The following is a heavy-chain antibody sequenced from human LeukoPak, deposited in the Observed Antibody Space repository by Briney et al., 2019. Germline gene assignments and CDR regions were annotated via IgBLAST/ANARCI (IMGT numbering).Heavy chain of an antibody. Sequence: ASAKVSCKVSGYTLTELSMHWVRQAPGKGLEWMGGFDPEDGETIYAQKFQGRVTMTEDTSTDTAYMELSSLRSEDTAVYYCATDLRFSPTAADYWGQGTLVTVSS. CDR3: ATDLRFSPTAADY. D-gene: IGHD4-11*01. J-gene: IGHJ4*02. V-gene: IGHV1-24*01. CDR1: GYTLTELS. CDR2: FDPEDGET.